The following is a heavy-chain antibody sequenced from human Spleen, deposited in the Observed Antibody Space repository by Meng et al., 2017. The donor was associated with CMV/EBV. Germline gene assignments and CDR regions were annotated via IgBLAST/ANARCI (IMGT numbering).Heavy chain of an antibody. J-gene: IGHJ4*02. Sequence: SGGTFGNFAICWVRQAPGQGLEWMGGIIPLFGTPNYAQKFQGRLTITTDDSTSTAYMELNSLRSDDTAVYYCARTIVPAAFESRFDYWGQGTLVTVSS. CDR2: IIPLFGTP. D-gene: IGHD2-2*01. CDR1: GGTFGNFA. V-gene: IGHV1-69*05. CDR3: ARTIVPAAFESRFDY.